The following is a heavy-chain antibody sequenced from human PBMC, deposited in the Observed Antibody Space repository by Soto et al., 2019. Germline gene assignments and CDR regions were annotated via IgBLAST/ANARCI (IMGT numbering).Heavy chain of an antibody. CDR1: GYTFTGYY. CDR2: LNPNSGGT. D-gene: IGHD3-22*01. Sequence: QVQLVQSGAEVKKPGASVKVSCKASGYTFTGYYMHWVRQAPGQGLEWMGWLNPNSGGTNYAQKFQGRVTMTRDTSIIAAYMELSRVRSDDTAVYSCARDSYYDSSGYYSGWFDPWGQGTLVTVSS. J-gene: IGHJ5*02. V-gene: IGHV1-2*02. CDR3: ARDSYYDSSGYYSGWFDP.